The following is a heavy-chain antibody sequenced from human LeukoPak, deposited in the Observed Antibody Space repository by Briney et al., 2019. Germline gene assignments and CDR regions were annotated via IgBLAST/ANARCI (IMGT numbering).Heavy chain of an antibody. J-gene: IGHJ4*02. CDR3: ARDGSSVAEY. CDR1: GYTFTSYV. D-gene: IGHD6-19*01. CDR2: INAGNGNT. Sequence: GASVTVSCAASGYTFTSYVMHWVRQAPGQRLEWMGWINAGNGNTKYSQKFQGRVTITRDTSASTAYMELSSLRSEDTAVYYCARDGSSVAEYWGQGTLVTVSS. V-gene: IGHV1-3*01.